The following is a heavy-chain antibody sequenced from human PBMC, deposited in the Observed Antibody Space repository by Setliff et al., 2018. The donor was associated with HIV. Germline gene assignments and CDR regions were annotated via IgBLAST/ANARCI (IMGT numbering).Heavy chain of an antibody. V-gene: IGHV3-7*01. CDR2: IKEDGSEA. J-gene: IGHJ4*02. CDR1: GFTFSRHW. Sequence: PGGSLRLSCVASGFTFSRHWMTWVRQAPGKGLERVGNIKEDGSEAFYVDSVEGRFTISRDNAKNSLYLQMKSLTVDDTAIYYCARGALRMTSYWGKGTLVTVSS. D-gene: IGHD2-15*01. CDR3: ARGALRMTSY.